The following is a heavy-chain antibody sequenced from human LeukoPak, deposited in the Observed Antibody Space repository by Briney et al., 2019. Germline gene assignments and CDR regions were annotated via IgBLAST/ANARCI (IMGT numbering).Heavy chain of an antibody. Sequence: ASVKVSCKASGYTFTGYNMHWVRPAPGQGREWMGWINPNSGGTNYAQKFQGRVTMTRDTSISTAYMELSRLRSDDTAVYYCARGRESYYYYYMDVWGKGTTVTISS. V-gene: IGHV1-2*02. CDR3: ARGRESYYYYYMDV. D-gene: IGHD3-10*01. J-gene: IGHJ6*03. CDR1: GYTFTGYN. CDR2: INPNSGGT.